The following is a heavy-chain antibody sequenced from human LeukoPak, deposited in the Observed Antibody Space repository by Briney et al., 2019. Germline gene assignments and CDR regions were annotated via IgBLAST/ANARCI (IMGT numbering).Heavy chain of an antibody. CDR2: IYSGGST. Sequence: GGSLRLSCAASGFTFSSYWMSWVRQAPGKGLEWVSVIYSGGSTYYADSVKGRFTISRDNSKNTLYLQMNSLRAEDTAVYYCARVATYYYGSGSYEEGFDYWGQGTLVTVSS. CDR3: ARVATYYYGSGSYEEGFDY. V-gene: IGHV3-66*01. D-gene: IGHD3-10*01. CDR1: GFTFSSYW. J-gene: IGHJ4*02.